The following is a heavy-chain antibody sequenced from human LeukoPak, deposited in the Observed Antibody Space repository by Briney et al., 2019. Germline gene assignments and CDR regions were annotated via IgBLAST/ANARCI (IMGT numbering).Heavy chain of an antibody. V-gene: IGHV4-59*08. Sequence: PSETLSLTCTVPGGSISTYYWSWIRQPPGKGLEWIGYIYYTGSTNYNPSLKSRVTISVDTSKNQFSLNLSSVTAADTAVYYCARHPYSSGWYPHAHYFDYWGQGTLVTVSS. J-gene: IGHJ4*02. CDR2: IYYTGST. CDR1: GGSISTYY. D-gene: IGHD6-19*01. CDR3: ARHPYSSGWYPHAHYFDY.